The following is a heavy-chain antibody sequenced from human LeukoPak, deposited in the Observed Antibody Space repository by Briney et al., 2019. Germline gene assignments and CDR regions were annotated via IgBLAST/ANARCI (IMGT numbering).Heavy chain of an antibody. CDR3: AREGRYYYYYMDV. V-gene: IGHV1-18*04. Sequence: ASVKVSCKASGYTFTGYYMHWVRQAPGQGLEWMGWISAYNGNTNYAQKLQGRLTMTTDTSTSTAYMELRSLRSDDTAVYYCAREGRYYYYYMDVWGKGTTVTISS. CDR2: ISAYNGNT. CDR1: GYTFTGYY. J-gene: IGHJ6*03.